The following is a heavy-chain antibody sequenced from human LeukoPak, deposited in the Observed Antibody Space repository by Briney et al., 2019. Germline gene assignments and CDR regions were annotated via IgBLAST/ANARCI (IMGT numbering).Heavy chain of an antibody. J-gene: IGHJ5*02. D-gene: IGHD6-13*01. V-gene: IGHV4-61*01. CDR3: ARSGAYSSSWYIERSQAGNWFDP. CDR1: GGSVSSGSYY. CDR2: IYYSGST. Sequence: SETLSLTCTVSGGSVSSGSYYWSWIRQPPGKGLEWIGYIYYSGSTNYNPSLKSRVTISVDTSKNQFSLKLSSVTAADTAVYYCARSGAYSSSWYIERSQAGNWFDPWGQGTLVTVSS.